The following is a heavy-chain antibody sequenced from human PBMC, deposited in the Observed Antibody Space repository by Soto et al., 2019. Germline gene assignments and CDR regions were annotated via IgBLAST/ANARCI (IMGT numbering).Heavy chain of an antibody. J-gene: IGHJ4*01. V-gene: IGHV3-23*01. CDR1: GFTFISYA. CDR2: ISGSGGST. D-gene: IGHD3-22*01. CDR3: AKATYYYDSSGYYHLFYYFDY. Sequence: PGGSLRLSCAASGFTFISYAMSWVRQAPWKGLEWVSAISGSGGSTYYADSVKGRFTISRDNSKNTLYLQMNSLRAEDTAVYYCAKATYYYDSSGYYHLFYYFDYWGQGTLVTVSS.